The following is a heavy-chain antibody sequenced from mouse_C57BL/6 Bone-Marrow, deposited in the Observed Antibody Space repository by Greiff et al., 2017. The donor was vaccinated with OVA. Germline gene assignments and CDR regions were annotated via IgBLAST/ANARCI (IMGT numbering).Heavy chain of an antibody. CDR1: GYTFTSYW. CDR3: ARYYYGSFDY. V-gene: IGHV1-50*01. CDR2: IDPSDSNT. J-gene: IGHJ2*01. Sequence: VQLQQPGAELVKPGASVKLSCKASGYTFTSYWMQWVKQRPGQGLEWIGKIDPSDSNTNYNQKFKSKATLTVDQSSSTASTQLSSLTSEDAAVYYCARYYYGSFDYWGQGTPLTVSS. D-gene: IGHD1-1*01.